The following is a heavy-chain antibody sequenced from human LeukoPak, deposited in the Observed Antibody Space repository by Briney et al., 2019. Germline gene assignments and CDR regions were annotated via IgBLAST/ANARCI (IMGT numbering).Heavy chain of an antibody. CDR3: ARTNYYFYYMDV. CDR1: GGSLNGNDYY. CDR2: IYYRGST. D-gene: IGHD2-8*01. Sequence: SETLSLTCTVSGGSLNGNDYYWGWIRQPPGKGLEWIGSIYYRGSTYYNPSLKSRVTISVDTSKNQFFLRLSSVTAADTALYYCARTNYYFYYMDVWGRGTTVTVSS. J-gene: IGHJ6*03. V-gene: IGHV4-39*01.